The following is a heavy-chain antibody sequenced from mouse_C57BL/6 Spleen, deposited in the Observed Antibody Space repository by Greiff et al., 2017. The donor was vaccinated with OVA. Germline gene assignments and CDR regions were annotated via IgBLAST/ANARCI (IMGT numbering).Heavy chain of an antibody. CDR2: IHPSDSDT. Sequence: QVQLQQPGAELVKPGASVKVSCKASGYTFTSYWMHWVKQRPGQGLEWIGRIHPSDSDTNYNQKFKGKATLTVDKSSSTAYMQLSSLTSEDSAVYYCAILYYYGSSYLLFAYWGQGTLVTVSA. V-gene: IGHV1-74*01. CDR3: AILYYYGSSYLLFAY. J-gene: IGHJ3*01. D-gene: IGHD1-1*01. CDR1: GYTFTSYW.